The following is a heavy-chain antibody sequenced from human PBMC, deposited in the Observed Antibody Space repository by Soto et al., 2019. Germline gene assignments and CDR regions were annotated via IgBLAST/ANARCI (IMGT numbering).Heavy chain of an antibody. J-gene: IGHJ6*02. Sequence: ASVKVSCKSSGGSFSSYAISWVRQAPGQGLEWMGGIIPLFGSANYAQKFQGRVTITADESTSTAYMELSSLRSEDTALYYCARPPGITHEYSYGMDVWGQGTTVTVSS. CDR3: ARPPGITHEYSYGMDV. CDR2: IIPLFGSA. D-gene: IGHD1-7*01. V-gene: IGHV1-69*13. CDR1: GGSFSSYA.